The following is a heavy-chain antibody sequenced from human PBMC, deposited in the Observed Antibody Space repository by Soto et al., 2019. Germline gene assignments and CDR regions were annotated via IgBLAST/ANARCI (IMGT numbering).Heavy chain of an antibody. D-gene: IGHD3-22*01. J-gene: IGHJ4*02. Sequence: ASVKVSCKASGYTFTSYGISWVRQAPGQGLEWMGWISAYNGNTNYAQKLQGRVTMTTDTSTSTAYMELRSLRSDDTAVYYCARDRPRKYYYDSSGYYDYFDYWGQGTLVTVSS. CDR2: ISAYNGNT. V-gene: IGHV1-18*01. CDR1: GYTFTSYG. CDR3: ARDRPRKYYYDSSGYYDYFDY.